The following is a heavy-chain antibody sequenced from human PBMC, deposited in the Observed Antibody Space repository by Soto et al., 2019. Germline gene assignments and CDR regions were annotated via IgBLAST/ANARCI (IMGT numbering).Heavy chain of an antibody. J-gene: IGHJ4*02. Sequence: EVQMLESGGGLVQPGESLRFSCAASGFTFSSYAMSWVRQAPGKGLKWVSTISGSGGSTYYAESVKGRFTISRDNSKNTLYLQMNSLRAEDTAVYYCAKDRAEWGSYDYWGQGILVTVSS. V-gene: IGHV3-23*01. CDR3: AKDRAEWGSYDY. D-gene: IGHD7-27*01. CDR2: ISGSGGST. CDR1: GFTFSSYA.